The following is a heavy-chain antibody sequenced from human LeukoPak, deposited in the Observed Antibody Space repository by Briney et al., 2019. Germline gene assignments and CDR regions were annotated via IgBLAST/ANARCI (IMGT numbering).Heavy chain of an antibody. CDR1: GFTFSNYG. CDR3: AKLGGNSDFDY. CDR2: ISYDGSNK. Sequence: GGSLRLSCAASGFTFSNYGMHWVRQAPGKGLEWVAVISYDGSNKYYADSVKGRFTISRDNSKNTLYLQMNSLRAEDTAVYYSAKLGGNSDFDYWGQGTLVTVSS. J-gene: IGHJ4*02. V-gene: IGHV3-30*18. D-gene: IGHD4-23*01.